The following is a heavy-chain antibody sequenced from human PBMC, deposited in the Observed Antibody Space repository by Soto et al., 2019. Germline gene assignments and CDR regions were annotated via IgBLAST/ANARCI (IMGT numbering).Heavy chain of an antibody. J-gene: IGHJ6*02. Sequence: PGESLKISCKGSGYSFTSYWISWVRQVPGKGLEWMGRIDPSDSYTNYSPSFQGHVTISADKSISTAYLQWSSLKASDTAMYYCARHPATDIVVVVAATSGMDVWGQGTTVTVSS. CDR2: IDPSDSYT. CDR3: ARHPATDIVVVVAATSGMDV. D-gene: IGHD2-15*01. V-gene: IGHV5-10-1*01. CDR1: GYSFTSYW.